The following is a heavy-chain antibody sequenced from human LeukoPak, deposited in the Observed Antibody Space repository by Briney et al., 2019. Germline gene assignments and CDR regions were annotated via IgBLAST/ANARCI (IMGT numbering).Heavy chain of an antibody. CDR3: ARTTRNQEWLLYRGYYFDY. V-gene: IGHV1-3*01. CDR1: GYTFTSYG. Sequence: ASVKVSCKASGYTFTSYGISWVRQAPGQGLEWMGWINAGNGNTKYSQKFQGRVTITRDTSASTAYMELSSLRSEDTAVYYCARTTRNQEWLLYRGYYFDYWGQGTLVTVSS. CDR2: INAGNGNT. D-gene: IGHD3-3*01. J-gene: IGHJ4*02.